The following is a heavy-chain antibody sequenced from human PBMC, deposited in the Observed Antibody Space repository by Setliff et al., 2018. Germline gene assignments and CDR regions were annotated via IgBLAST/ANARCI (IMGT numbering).Heavy chain of an antibody. V-gene: IGHV3-11*04. CDR2: ISRGGNTI. CDR3: ARDFGSHFFDY. D-gene: IGHD3-16*01. CDR1: GFTFSDYY. J-gene: IGHJ4*02. Sequence: RLSCAASGFTFSDYYMNWIRQAPGKGLEWVSYISRGGNTIYYADSVKGRFTISRDNAKNSLYLQMNSLRAEDTAVYYCARDFGSHFFDYWGQGTLVTVSS.